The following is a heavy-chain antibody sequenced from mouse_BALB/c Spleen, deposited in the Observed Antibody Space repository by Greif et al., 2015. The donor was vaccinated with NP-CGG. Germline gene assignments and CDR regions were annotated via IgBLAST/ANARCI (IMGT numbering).Heavy chain of an antibody. D-gene: IGHD3-2*01. J-gene: IGHJ2*01. CDR2: INPSTGYT. V-gene: IGHV1-7*01. CDR1: GYTFTSYW. CDR3: ARRDSSGYGY. Sequence: QVQLQQSGAELAKPGASVKMSCKASGYTFTSYWMHWVKQRPGQGLEWIGYINPSTGYTAYNQKFKDKATLTADKSSSTAYMQLSSLTSEDSAVYYCARRDSSGYGYWGQGTTLTVSA.